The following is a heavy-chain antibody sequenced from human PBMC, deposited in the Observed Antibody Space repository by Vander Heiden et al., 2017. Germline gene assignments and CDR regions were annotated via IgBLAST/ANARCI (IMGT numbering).Heavy chain of an antibody. J-gene: IGHJ5*02. Sequence: QVQLVQSGAEVKRPGASVKVSCTASGYTFSNYYMHWVRQAPGQGLEWMGIINPRGGSTSYAQKFQGRVTMTRDTSTSTVFMELSSLRSEDTAVYFCARDPYSSSSLNWFDPWGQGTLVTVSS. CDR1: GYTFSNYY. CDR2: INPRGGST. D-gene: IGHD6-6*01. V-gene: IGHV1-46*01. CDR3: ARDPYSSSSLNWFDP.